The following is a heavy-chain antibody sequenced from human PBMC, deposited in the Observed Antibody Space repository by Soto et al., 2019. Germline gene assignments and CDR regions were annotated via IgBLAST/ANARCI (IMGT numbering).Heavy chain of an antibody. CDR3: AKDRIVVVPAATLDCFDP. CDR1: GFTFSSYA. Sequence: GGSLRLSCAASGFTFSSYAMSWVRQAPGKGLEWVSAISGSGGSTYYADSVKGRFTISRDNSKNTLYLQMNSLRAEDTAVYYCAKDRIVVVPAATLDCFDPWGQGTLVPVSS. J-gene: IGHJ5*02. V-gene: IGHV3-23*01. D-gene: IGHD2-2*01. CDR2: ISGSGGST.